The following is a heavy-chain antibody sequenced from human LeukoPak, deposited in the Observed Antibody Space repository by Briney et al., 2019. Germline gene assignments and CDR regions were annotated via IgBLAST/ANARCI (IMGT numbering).Heavy chain of an antibody. CDR2: IYYSGST. J-gene: IGHJ5*02. Sequence: SETLSLTCTVSGGSISSYYWSWIRQPPGKGLEWIRYIYYSGSTNYNPSLKSRVTISVDTSKNQFSLKLSSVTAADTAVYYCARGDYGSGSYYRFDPWGQGTLVTVSS. D-gene: IGHD3-10*01. CDR1: GGSISSYY. CDR3: ARGDYGSGSYYRFDP. V-gene: IGHV4-59*01.